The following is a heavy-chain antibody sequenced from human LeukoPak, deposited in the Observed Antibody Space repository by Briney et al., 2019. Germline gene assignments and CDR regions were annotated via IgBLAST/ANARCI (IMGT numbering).Heavy chain of an antibody. CDR3: ARSCSGGSCYSGNWFDP. J-gene: IGHJ5*02. CDR2: IYYSGST. V-gene: IGHV4-59*01. Sequence: SETPSLTCTVSGGSISSYYWSWIRQPPGKGLEWIGYIYYSGSTNYNPSLKSRVTISVDTSKNQFSLKLSSVTAADTAVYYCARSCSGGSCYSGNWFDPWGQGTLVTVSS. D-gene: IGHD2-15*01. CDR1: GGSISSYY.